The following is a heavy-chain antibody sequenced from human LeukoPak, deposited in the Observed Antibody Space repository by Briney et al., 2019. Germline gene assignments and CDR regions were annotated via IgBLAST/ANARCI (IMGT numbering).Heavy chain of an antibody. CDR1: GGTFSSYA. D-gene: IGHD6-13*01. Sequence: ASVKVSCKASGGTFSSYAISWVRQAPGQGLEWMGGIIPIFGTANYAQKVQGRVTITPDKSTSTASMDLSSLRSEDTAVYYCARGSGIAAAGTYYYYYMDVWGKGTTVTVSS. CDR3: ARGSGIAAAGTYYYYYMDV. CDR2: IIPIFGTA. V-gene: IGHV1-69*06. J-gene: IGHJ6*03.